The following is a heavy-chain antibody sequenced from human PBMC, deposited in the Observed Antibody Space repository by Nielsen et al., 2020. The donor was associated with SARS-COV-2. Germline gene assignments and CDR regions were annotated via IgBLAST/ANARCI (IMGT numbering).Heavy chain of an antibody. CDR1: GGSISSSSYY. D-gene: IGHD3-22*01. J-gene: IGHJ4*02. CDR2: ISYSGST. Sequence: GSLRLSCTVSGGSISSSSYYWGWIRKPPGKGLEWIGSISYSGSTYYNPSLKSRVTISVDTSKNQFSLKLSSVTAADTAVYYCARHGYYYDSSGFDYWGQGTLVTVSS. V-gene: IGHV4-39*01. CDR3: ARHGYYYDSSGFDY.